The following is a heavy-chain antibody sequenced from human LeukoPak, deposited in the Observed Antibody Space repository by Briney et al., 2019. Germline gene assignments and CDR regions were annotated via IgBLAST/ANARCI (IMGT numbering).Heavy chain of an antibody. CDR3: ARDLIDAVVVRTLFDY. Sequence: ASVKVSSKASGYTFTSYYMHWVRQAPGQGLVWMGIINPSGGSTSYAQKFQGRVTMTRDTSTSTVYMELSSLRSEDTAVYYCARDLIDAVVVRTLFDYWGQGTLVTVSS. D-gene: IGHD3-22*01. CDR1: GYTFTSYY. J-gene: IGHJ4*02. CDR2: INPSGGST. V-gene: IGHV1-46*01.